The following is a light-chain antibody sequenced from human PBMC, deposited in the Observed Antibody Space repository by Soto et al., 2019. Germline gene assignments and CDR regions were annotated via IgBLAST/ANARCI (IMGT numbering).Light chain of an antibody. CDR1: QSVRSGY. CDR3: HQYGNSPLT. CDR2: AAS. J-gene: IGKJ4*01. V-gene: IGKV3-20*01. Sequence: EIVLTQSPATLSLSPGERATLSCRASQSVRSGYFAWYQQKSGQAPRLLIVAASDRATDIPDRFSGGGSGTDVTLTISRLEPEDFALYYCHQYGNSPLTFGGGTRFEIK.